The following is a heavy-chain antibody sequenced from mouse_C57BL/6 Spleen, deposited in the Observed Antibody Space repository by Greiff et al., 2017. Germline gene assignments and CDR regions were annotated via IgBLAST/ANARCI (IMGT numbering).Heavy chain of an antibody. CDR3: ARLTGGMDY. J-gene: IGHJ2*01. D-gene: IGHD4-1*01. CDR2: IDPSDSDT. Sequence: VQLQQPGAELVRPGSSVKLSCKASGYTFTSYWMHWVKQRPIQGLEWIGNIDPSDSDTHYNQKFKDKATLTVDKSSSTAYMQLSNLTSEDSAVXYCARLTGGMDYWGQGTTVTVSS. V-gene: IGHV1-52*01. CDR1: GYTFTSYW.